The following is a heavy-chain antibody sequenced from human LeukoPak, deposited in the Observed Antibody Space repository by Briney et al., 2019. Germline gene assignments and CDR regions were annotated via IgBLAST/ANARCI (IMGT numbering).Heavy chain of an antibody. CDR3: ARRSGGSSGYFDY. CDR2: ISGSGGST. V-gene: IGHV3-23*01. CDR1: GFTFSSYA. D-gene: IGHD6-19*01. J-gene: IGHJ4*02. Sequence: PGGSLRLSCAASGFTFSSYAMSWVRQAPGKGLEWVSAISGSGGSTYYADSVKGRFTISRDNAKNSLYLQMNSLRDEDTAVYYCARRSGGSSGYFDYWGQGTLVTVSS.